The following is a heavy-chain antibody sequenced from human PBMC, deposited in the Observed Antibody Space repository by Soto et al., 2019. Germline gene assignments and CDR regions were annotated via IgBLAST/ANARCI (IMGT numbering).Heavy chain of an antibody. J-gene: IGHJ6*02. CDR3: AKDINYGSGSYYNEHYYYYGMDV. V-gene: IGHV3-74*01. Sequence: GGFLRLSCAASGFTFSSSWMHWVRQAPGKGLVWVSRVSWDGSSTNYADSVKGRFTISRDNSKNSLYLQMNSLRTEDTALYYCAKDINYGSGSYYNEHYYYYGMDVWGQGTTVTVSS. CDR1: GFTFSSSW. D-gene: IGHD3-10*01. CDR2: VSWDGSST.